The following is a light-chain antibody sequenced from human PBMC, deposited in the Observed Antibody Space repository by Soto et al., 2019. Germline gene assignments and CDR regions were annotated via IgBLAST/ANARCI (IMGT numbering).Light chain of an antibody. J-gene: IGLJ2*01. CDR3: LVWDCSSDHLV. V-gene: IGLV3-21*04. Sequence: SYELTQPPSVSVAPGKTARITCGGNNIGSKSVHWYQQKPGQAPVLVIYYDSDRPSGIPERFSGSNSGNTATLTIIMVEAGAEADSYCLVWDCSSDHLVFGGGTKLTVL. CDR1: NIGSKS. CDR2: YDS.